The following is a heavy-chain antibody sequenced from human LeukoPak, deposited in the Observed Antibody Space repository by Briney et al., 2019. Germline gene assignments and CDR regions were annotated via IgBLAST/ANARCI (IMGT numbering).Heavy chain of an antibody. CDR2: INHSGSS. D-gene: IGHD2-15*01. J-gene: IGHJ5*02. CDR1: GGSFSGYY. V-gene: IGHV4-34*01. CDR3: ARRGRSCSGGSCSNWLDP. Sequence: SETLSLTCAVYGGSFSGYYWSWIRQPPGKGLDWIGEINHSGSSNHNPSLKSRVTISVDTSKNQFSLNLSSVTAADTAVYYCARRGRSCSGGSCSNWLDPWGQGTLVTVSS.